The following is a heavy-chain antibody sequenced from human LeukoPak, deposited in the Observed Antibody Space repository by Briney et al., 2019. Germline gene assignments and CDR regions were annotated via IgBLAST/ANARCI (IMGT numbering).Heavy chain of an antibody. CDR3: ARGGLSPRGAFDI. Sequence: EASVKVSCKASGYTFINYYIHWVRQAPGQGLEWMGMINPSGGSTTYAQKFQGRVTMTRHMSTSTVYMELSSLRSEDTAVYYCARGGLSPRGAFDIWGQGTMVTVSS. V-gene: IGHV1-46*01. CDR2: INPSGGST. CDR1: GYTFINYY. D-gene: IGHD3-16*01. J-gene: IGHJ3*02.